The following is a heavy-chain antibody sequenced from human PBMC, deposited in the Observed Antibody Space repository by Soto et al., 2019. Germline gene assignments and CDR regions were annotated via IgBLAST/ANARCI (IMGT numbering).Heavy chain of an antibody. CDR2: INSDGSST. CDR1: GFTFSSYW. V-gene: IGHV3-74*01. J-gene: IGHJ4*02. CDR3: ARSTVWTTSNY. Sequence: LRLSCAASGFTFSSYWMHWVRQAPGKGLVWVSRINSDGSSTSYADSVKGRFTISRDDAKNTPYLQMNSLRAEDTAVYYCARSTVWTTSNYWGQGTLVTVSS. D-gene: IGHD4-4*01.